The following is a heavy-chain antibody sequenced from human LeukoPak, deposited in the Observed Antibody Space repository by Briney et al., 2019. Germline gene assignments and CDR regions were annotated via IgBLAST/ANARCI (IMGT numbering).Heavy chain of an antibody. D-gene: IGHD4-17*01. CDR3: ARGIESYGDYGY. CDR1: GGSISSSSYY. J-gene: IGHJ4*02. CDR2: IYYSGST. V-gene: IGHV4-39*07. Sequence: SETLSLTCTVSGGSISSSSYYWGWIRQPRGKGLEWIGSIYYSGSTYYNPSLKSRVTISVDTSKNQFYLKLSSLTAADTAIYYCARGIESYGDYGYWGQGILVTVSS.